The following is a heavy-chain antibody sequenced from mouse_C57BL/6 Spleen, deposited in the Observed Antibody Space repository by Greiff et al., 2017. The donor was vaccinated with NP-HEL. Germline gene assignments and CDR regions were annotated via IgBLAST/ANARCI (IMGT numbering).Heavy chain of an antibody. Sequence: EVQGVESGGGLVQPGGSLSLSCAASGFTFTDYYMSWVRQPPGKALEWLGFIRNKANGYTTEYSASVKGRFTISRDNSQSILYLQMNALRAEDSATYYCARSSYDGYYVNYAMDYWGQGTSVTVSS. CDR1: GFTFTDYY. CDR3: ARSSYDGYYVNYAMDY. V-gene: IGHV7-3*01. CDR2: IRNKANGYTT. J-gene: IGHJ4*01. D-gene: IGHD2-3*01.